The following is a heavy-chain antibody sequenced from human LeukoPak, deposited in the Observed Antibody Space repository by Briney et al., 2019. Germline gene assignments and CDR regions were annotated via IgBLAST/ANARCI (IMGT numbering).Heavy chain of an antibody. D-gene: IGHD6-19*01. V-gene: IGHV3-48*04. Sequence: PGGSLRLSCVGSGFNFSTYNMMWVRQAPGKGLEWISFISRSGRTIFNANSVKGRFTISRDNAKNSIYVQMDSLRAEDTAMYYCARVLEEGSGWPNWFDPWGQGTLVTVSS. CDR2: ISRSGRTI. CDR1: GFNFSTYN. J-gene: IGHJ5*02. CDR3: ARVLEEGSGWPNWFDP.